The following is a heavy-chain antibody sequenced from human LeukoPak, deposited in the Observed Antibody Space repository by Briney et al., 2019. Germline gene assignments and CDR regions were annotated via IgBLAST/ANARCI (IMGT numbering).Heavy chain of an antibody. CDR1: GGSISSGSYY. Sequence: SQTLSLTCTVSGGSISSGSYYWSWIRQPAGKGLEWIGRIYTSGSTNYNPSLKSRVTISVDTSKNQFSLKLSSVTAADTAVYYCARDRFDYVWGSYRSRFDYWGQGTLATVSS. D-gene: IGHD3-16*02. J-gene: IGHJ4*02. V-gene: IGHV4-61*02. CDR2: IYTSGST. CDR3: ARDRFDYVWGSYRSRFDY.